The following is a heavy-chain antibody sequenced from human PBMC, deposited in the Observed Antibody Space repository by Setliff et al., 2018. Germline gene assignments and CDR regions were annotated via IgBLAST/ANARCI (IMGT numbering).Heavy chain of an antibody. CDR3: AISTLSICSGGSCPNVFDV. J-gene: IGHJ3*01. Sequence: ASVKVSCKASGYIFKSYGISWVRQAPGQGLQWMGWICSYNTDITNYAERFQGRITMTTDTSTSAAYMELRGLRSDDTAIYYCAISTLSICSGGSCPNVFDVWGPGTLDTVS. CDR2: ICSYNTDIT. V-gene: IGHV1-18*01. CDR1: GYIFKSYG. D-gene: IGHD2-15*01.